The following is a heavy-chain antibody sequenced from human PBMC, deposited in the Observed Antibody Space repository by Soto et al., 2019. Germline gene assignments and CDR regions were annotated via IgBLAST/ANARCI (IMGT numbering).Heavy chain of an antibody. Sequence: GGSLRLSCAASGFTFSSYAMHWVRQAPGKGLEWVAVISYDGSNKYYADSVKGRFTISRDNSKNTLYLQMNSLRAEDTAVYYCAREYRQLGFYYYGMDVWGQGTTVTVSS. J-gene: IGHJ6*02. D-gene: IGHD2-2*01. CDR1: GFTFSSYA. CDR3: AREYRQLGFYYYGMDV. V-gene: IGHV3-30-3*01. CDR2: ISYDGSNK.